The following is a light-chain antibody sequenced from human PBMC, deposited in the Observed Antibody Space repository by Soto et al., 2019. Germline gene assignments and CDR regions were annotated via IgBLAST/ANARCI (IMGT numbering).Light chain of an antibody. CDR3: SSYTSSSTPLHVV. V-gene: IGLV2-14*01. CDR1: SSDVGGYNY. J-gene: IGLJ2*01. Sequence: QSALTQPASVSGSPGQSITISCTGTSSDVGGYNYVSWYQQHPGKAPKLMIYDVSNRPSGVSNRFSGSKSGNTASLTISGLQAADEADYYCSSYTSSSTPLHVVFGGGTKLTVL. CDR2: DVS.